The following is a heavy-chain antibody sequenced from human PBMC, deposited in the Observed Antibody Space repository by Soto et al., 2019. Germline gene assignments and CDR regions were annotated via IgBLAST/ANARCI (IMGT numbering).Heavy chain of an antibody. CDR3: ARGNVRQWLVAGYYYYMDV. D-gene: IGHD6-19*01. V-gene: IGHV3-48*01. CDR1: GFTFSSYS. J-gene: IGHJ6*03. Sequence: GGSLRLSCAASGFTFSSYSMNWVRQAPGKGLEWVSYISSSSSTIYYADSVKGRFTISRDNAKNSLYLQMNSLRAEDTAVYYCARGNVRQWLVAGYYYYMDVWGKGTTVTVSS. CDR2: ISSSSSTI.